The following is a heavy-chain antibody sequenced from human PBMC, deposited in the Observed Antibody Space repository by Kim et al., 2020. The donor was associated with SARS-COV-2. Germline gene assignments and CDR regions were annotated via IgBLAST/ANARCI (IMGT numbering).Heavy chain of an antibody. D-gene: IGHD3-22*01. CDR1: GFTFSSYA. CDR2: ISAGAGST. CDR3: AKDRGHDSSGYYHDY. V-gene: IGHV3-23*01. Sequence: GGSLRLSCAASGFTFSSYAMSWVRQAPGKGLEWVSVISAGAGSTDYADSVKGRFTISRDNSKNTLYLQMNSLRAEDTAVYYCAKDRGHDSSGYYHDYWGQGTLVTVSS. J-gene: IGHJ4*02.